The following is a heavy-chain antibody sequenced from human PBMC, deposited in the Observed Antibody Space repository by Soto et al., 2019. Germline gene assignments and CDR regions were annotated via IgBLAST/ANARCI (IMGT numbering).Heavy chain of an antibody. J-gene: IGHJ2*01. D-gene: IGHD5-18*01. CDR3: ARDPGGYSYGLNWYFDL. Sequence: QVQLVQSGVEVKKPGASVKVSCKASGYTFTSYAISWVRQAPGQGLEWMGWISASNGNTNYAQKLQGRVTMTTDTSTSTAYMELRSRRSADTAVYYCARDPGGYSYGLNWYFDLWGRGTLVTVCS. CDR1: GYTFTSYA. V-gene: IGHV1-18*01. CDR2: ISASNGNT.